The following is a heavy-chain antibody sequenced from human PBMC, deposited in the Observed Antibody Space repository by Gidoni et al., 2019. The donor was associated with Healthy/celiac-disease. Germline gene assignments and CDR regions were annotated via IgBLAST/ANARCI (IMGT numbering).Heavy chain of an antibody. J-gene: IGHJ6*02. CDR2: INAVNGNT. Sequence: QVQLVQSGAEVTKPGASVKVSCKASGYTFTSYDMHWVRQAPGQRLEWMGWINAVNGNTKYSQKFQGRVTITKDTSASTAYMELSSLRSEDTAVYYCARDYSSGWTDYYYYGMDVWCQGTTVTVSS. V-gene: IGHV1-3*01. CDR3: ARDYSSGWTDYYYYGMDV. D-gene: IGHD6-19*01. CDR1: GYTFTSYD.